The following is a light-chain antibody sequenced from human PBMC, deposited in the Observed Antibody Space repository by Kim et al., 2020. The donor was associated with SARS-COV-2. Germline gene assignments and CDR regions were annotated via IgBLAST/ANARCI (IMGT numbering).Light chain of an antibody. J-gene: IGLJ2*01. V-gene: IGLV1-47*01. CDR2: RHN. Sequence: ELTQPPSASGTPGQRVTISCSGSSSNIGSNYVYWYQQLPGTAPKLLIYRHNQRPSGVPDRSSGSKSGTSASLGISGLRSEDEEDYYCAAWDDSLSVLFGGGTQLTVL. CDR3: AAWDDSLSVL. CDR1: SSNIGSNY.